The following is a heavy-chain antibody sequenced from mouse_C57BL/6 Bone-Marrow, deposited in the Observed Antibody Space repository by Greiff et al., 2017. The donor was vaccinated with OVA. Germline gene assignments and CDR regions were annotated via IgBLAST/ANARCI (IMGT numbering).Heavy chain of an antibody. CDR1: GYTFTSYW. D-gene: IGHD1-1*01. J-gene: IGHJ4*01. Sequence: QVQLKQPGAELVKPGASVKMSCKASGYTFTSYWITWVKQRPGQGLEWIGDIYPGSGSTNYNEKFKSKATLTVDTSSSTAYMQLSSLTSEDSAVYDCARPFITTVVALDAMDYWGQGTSVTVSS. CDR3: ARPFITTVVALDAMDY. CDR2: IYPGSGST. V-gene: IGHV1-55*01.